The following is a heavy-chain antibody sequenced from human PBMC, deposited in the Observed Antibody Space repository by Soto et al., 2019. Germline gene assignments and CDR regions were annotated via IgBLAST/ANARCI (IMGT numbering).Heavy chain of an antibody. D-gene: IGHD3-3*01. CDR1: GDSISSGRYH. CDR3: ARADGFGVVTTFMDY. CDR2: IHYTGNT. V-gene: IGHV4-39*01. Sequence: QLQLQESGPGLVKPSETLSLICTVSGDSISSGRYHWGWIRQPPGKGLEFIATIHYTGNTHYNPSLRSRVTIFVDTSKSQSSLRLSSVTAADTAVYYCARADGFGVVTTFMDYWGQGTLVTVSS. J-gene: IGHJ4*02.